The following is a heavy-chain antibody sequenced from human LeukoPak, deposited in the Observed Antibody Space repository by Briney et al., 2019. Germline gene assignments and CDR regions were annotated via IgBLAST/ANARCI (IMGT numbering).Heavy chain of an antibody. Sequence: SETLSLTCTVSGYSISSGYYWGWIRQPPGKGLEWIGSIYHSGSTYYNPSLKSRVTISVDTSKNQFSLKLSSVTAADTAVYYCARKNWGWLQFWHWFDPWGQGTLVTVSS. J-gene: IGHJ5*02. CDR1: GYSISSGYY. D-gene: IGHD5-24*01. CDR3: ARKNWGWLQFWHWFDP. V-gene: IGHV4-38-2*02. CDR2: IYHSGST.